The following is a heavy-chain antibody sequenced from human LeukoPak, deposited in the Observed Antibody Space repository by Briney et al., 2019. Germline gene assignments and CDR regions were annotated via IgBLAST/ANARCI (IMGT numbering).Heavy chain of an antibody. CDR3: ASTNDFGDYMGA. D-gene: IGHD4-17*01. V-gene: IGHV4-30-2*01. Sequence: PSQTLSLTCAVSGGSISSGGYSWSWIRQPPGKGLEWIGYMYHGGSTYYNPSLEGRVTISVDRSKNQLSLKVSSVTAADTAVYYCASTNDFGDYMGAWGQGILVTVPS. CDR1: GGSISSGGYS. J-gene: IGHJ5*02. CDR2: MYHGGST.